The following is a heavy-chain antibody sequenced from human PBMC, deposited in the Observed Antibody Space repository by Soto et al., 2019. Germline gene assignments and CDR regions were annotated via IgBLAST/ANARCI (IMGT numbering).Heavy chain of an antibody. D-gene: IGHD6-19*01. V-gene: IGHV1-69*01. Sequence: QVQLVQSGAEVKKPGSSVTFSCKASGDTFNNYTFNWVRQASGQGLEWMGGIMPFFGTANYAQKFQDRLTISADELTRTAYMEPRSLRSEDTAVYFCARGVAVAGRTSLRFDLWGQGTLLT. CDR2: IMPFFGTA. CDR1: GDTFNNYT. J-gene: IGHJ5*02. CDR3: ARGVAVAGRTSLRFDL.